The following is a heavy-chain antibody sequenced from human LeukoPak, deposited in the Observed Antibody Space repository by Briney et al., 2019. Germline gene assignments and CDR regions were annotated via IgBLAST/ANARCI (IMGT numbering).Heavy chain of an antibody. D-gene: IGHD5-18*01. J-gene: IGHJ4*02. Sequence: SETLSLTCIVSGGSISSSSYYWGWIRQPPGKGLEWVGSIYHSGSTYYNPSLKSRVTISVDTSKNQFSLKLSSVTAADTAVYYCARGGYSFVRYHFDYWGQGTLVTVSS. CDR3: ARGGYSFVRYHFDY. V-gene: IGHV4-39*07. CDR1: GGSISSSSYY. CDR2: IYHSGST.